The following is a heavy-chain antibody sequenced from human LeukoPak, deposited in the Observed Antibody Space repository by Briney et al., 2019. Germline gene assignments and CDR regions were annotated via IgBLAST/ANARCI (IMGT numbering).Heavy chain of an antibody. D-gene: IGHD3-16*02. CDR3: ARQSVDGRYTFDY. CDR1: GYIFTSYW. V-gene: IGHV5-51*01. CDR2: INPRDSDT. Sequence: GESLKISCKVSGYIFTSYWIGWVRQMPGKGLEWIGIINPRDSDTKYSPSFQGQVTISVDKSISTAYLQWSSLKASDTAMYYCARQSVDGRYTFDYWGQGTLVTVSS. J-gene: IGHJ4*02.